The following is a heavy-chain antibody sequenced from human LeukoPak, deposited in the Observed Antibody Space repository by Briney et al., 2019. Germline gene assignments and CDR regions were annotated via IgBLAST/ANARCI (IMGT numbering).Heavy chain of an antibody. V-gene: IGHV4-30-2*05. Sequence: PSQTLSLTCTVSGVSISSGGYYWSWIRQPPGKCLEWIGYIYHSGSTYYNPSLKSRVTMSVDTSKNQFSLKLSSVTAADTAVYYCARVERGLLQHWGQGTLVTVSS. J-gene: IGHJ1*01. CDR1: GVSISSGGYY. D-gene: IGHD1-26*01. CDR2: IYHSGST. CDR3: ARVERGLLQH.